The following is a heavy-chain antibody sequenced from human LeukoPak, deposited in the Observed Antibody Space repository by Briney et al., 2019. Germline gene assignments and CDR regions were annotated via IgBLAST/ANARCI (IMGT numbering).Heavy chain of an antibody. CDR2: ITTGGGST. J-gene: IGHJ4*02. V-gene: IGHV3-23*01. D-gene: IGHD1-26*01. CDR1: GFTFSSYA. Sequence: GGSLRLSCAASGFTFSSYALSWVRQAPGKGLEWVSAITTGGGSTFYADSVKGRFTTSRDNSKNTLYLQMNSLRAEDTAVYYCAGRMGATKLDFWGQVTLVTASS. CDR3: AGRMGATKLDF.